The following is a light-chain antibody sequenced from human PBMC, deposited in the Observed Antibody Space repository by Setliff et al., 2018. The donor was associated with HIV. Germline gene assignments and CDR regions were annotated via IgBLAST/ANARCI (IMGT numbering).Light chain of an antibody. CDR3: CSYTSYSILYV. CDR2: DVS. V-gene: IGLV2-14*01. Sequence: QSALTQPASVSGSPGQSITISCIGSSSDIGTYNYVSWYQRHPGRAPKLLIYDVSRRPSGVSDRFSGSKSGNSASLTISGLQAEDEADYYCCSYTSYSILYVFGGGTKVTVL. J-gene: IGLJ1*01. CDR1: SSDIGTYNY.